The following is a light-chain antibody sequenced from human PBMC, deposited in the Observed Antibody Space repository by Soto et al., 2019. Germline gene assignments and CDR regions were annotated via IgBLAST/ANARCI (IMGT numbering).Light chain of an antibody. CDR1: QGISNY. CDR3: QQLKTYPLT. V-gene: IGKV1-9*01. CDR2: GTS. Sequence: DIQLTQSQSFLSASVGDRVTITCRASQGISNYLAWYQQKPGNAPKLLIYGTSTLQSEVPSRFSGSGSGTEFRLTISSLQPADFATYFCQQLKTYPLTFGGWTRVEIK. J-gene: IGKJ4*01.